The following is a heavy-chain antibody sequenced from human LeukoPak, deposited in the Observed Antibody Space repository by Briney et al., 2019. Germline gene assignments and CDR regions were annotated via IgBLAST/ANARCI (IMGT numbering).Heavy chain of an antibody. CDR1: RFVFTNYY. J-gene: IGHJ5*01. CDR3: ARAGTYDGYKVLDS. D-gene: IGHD5-24*01. Sequence: MPGGSLRLSCEASRFVFTNYYMSWVRQAPGKGLDWIATIAYDGDTKYYADSAEGRFTISRDNAKNSLSLQMNSLRAEDTAVYLCARAGTYDGYKVLDSWGKGTLVTVSS. CDR2: IAYDGDTK. V-gene: IGHV3-11*01.